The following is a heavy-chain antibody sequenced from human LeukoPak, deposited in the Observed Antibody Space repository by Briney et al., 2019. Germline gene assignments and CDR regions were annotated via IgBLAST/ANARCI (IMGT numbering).Heavy chain of an antibody. Sequence: SETLSPTCTVSGGSISSSNYYWGWIRQPPGKGLEWIGTIYYSGDSYYNPSLKSRASISVDTSKNRFSLNVNSVTAADTAVYYCARAGRGDGYTDNFDYWGQGTLVTVSS. CDR2: IYYSGDS. V-gene: IGHV4-39*02. J-gene: IGHJ4*02. CDR1: GGSISSSNYY. D-gene: IGHD5-24*01. CDR3: ARAGRGDGYTDNFDY.